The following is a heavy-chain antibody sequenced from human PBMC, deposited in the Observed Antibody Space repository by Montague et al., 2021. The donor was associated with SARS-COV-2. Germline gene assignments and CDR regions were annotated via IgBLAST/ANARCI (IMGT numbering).Heavy chain of an antibody. J-gene: IGHJ4*02. CDR2: SGST. Sequence: SETLSLTCTVSGASIRSDSYYWGWVRQPPGKGLEWIGVSGSTYYNPSLKSRVTISVDTSQNHVSLRLSSVTAADTAVYFCARRVATAGIFDYWGQGTLVTVSS. CDR1: GASIRSDSYY. V-gene: IGHV4-39*02. CDR3: ARRVATAGIFDY. D-gene: IGHD6-13*01.